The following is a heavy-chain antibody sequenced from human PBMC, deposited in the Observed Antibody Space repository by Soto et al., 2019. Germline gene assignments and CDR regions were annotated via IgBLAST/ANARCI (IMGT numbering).Heavy chain of an antibody. D-gene: IGHD6-19*01. CDR2: ISGSGGST. Sequence: GGSLRLSCAASGFTFSSYAMSWVRQAPGKGLEWVSAISGSGGSTYYADSVKGRFTISRDNSKNTLCLQMNSLRAEDTAVYYCAKVWESGSSGWALPMGYYYYYMDVWGKGTTVTVSSGKLVLGELDYYYYGMDVWGQGTTVTVSS. V-gene: IGHV3-23*01. CDR3: AKVWESGSSGWALPMGYYYYYMDVWGKGTTVTVSSGKLVLGELDYYYYGMDV. CDR1: GFTFSSYA. J-gene: IGHJ6*02.